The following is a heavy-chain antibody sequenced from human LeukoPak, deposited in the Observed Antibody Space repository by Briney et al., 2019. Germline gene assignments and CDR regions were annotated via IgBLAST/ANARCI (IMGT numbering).Heavy chain of an antibody. Sequence: GGSLRLSCAASGFSVSSYAMHWVPQAQGKGLEWVAVISYDGSNKYYGDSVKGRFTISRDNSKNTLYLQMNSLRAEDTAVYHCARDAKGFGELLILYYMDVWGKGTTVTVSS. J-gene: IGHJ6*03. CDR3: ARDAKGFGELLILYYMDV. CDR1: GFSVSSYA. CDR2: ISYDGSNK. D-gene: IGHD3-10*01. V-gene: IGHV3-30*04.